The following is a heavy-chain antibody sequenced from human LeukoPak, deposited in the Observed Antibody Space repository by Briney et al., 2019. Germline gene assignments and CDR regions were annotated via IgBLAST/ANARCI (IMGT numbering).Heavy chain of an antibody. D-gene: IGHD3-3*01. Sequence: SETLSLTCTVSGGSISSSSYYWGWIRQSPGKGLEWIGTIYYSGSTFYNPSLKSRVTISVDTSKNQFSLRLNSVTAADTAVYYCARHNDFWSGSYYMDVWGKGTTVTVSS. CDR3: ARHNDFWSGSYYMDV. CDR1: GGSISSSSYY. J-gene: IGHJ6*03. CDR2: IYYSGST. V-gene: IGHV4-39*01.